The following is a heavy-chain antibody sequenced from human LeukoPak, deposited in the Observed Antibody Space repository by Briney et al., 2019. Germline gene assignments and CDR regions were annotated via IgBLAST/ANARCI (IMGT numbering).Heavy chain of an antibody. Sequence: GGSLRLSCAASGFTFRSYAMQWVRQAPGKGLEWVSYITYNSGTIFYADSVKGRFTISRDNSKNTLHLQMNSLRAEDTAVYYCAKCRTTCYANGFDFWGQGTKVTVSS. V-gene: IGHV3-48*01. D-gene: IGHD2-2*01. CDR2: ITYNSGTI. CDR3: AKCRTTCYANGFDF. J-gene: IGHJ3*01. CDR1: GFTFRSYA.